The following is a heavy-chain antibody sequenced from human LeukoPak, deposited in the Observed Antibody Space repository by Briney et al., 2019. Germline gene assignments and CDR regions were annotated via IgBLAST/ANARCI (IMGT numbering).Heavy chain of an antibody. CDR1: GGSISSHY. CDR3: ARSWGYYYYMDV. Sequence: PSETLSLTCTVSGGSISSHYWSWIRQPPGKGLEWIGYIYYSGSNNYNPSLKSRVTISVDTSKHQFSLKLSSVTDADTAVYYCARSWGYYYYMDVWGKGTTVTVSS. CDR2: IYYSGSN. J-gene: IGHJ6*03. V-gene: IGHV4-59*11. D-gene: IGHD3-16*01.